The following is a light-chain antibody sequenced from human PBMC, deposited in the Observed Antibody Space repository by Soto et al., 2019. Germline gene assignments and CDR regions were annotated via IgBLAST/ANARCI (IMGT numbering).Light chain of an antibody. CDR1: QSILMW. J-gene: IGKJ1*01. CDR2: DAS. Sequence: DVQMTQSPSTLSASVGDRVTITCRASQSILMWLAWYQQKPGKAPKLLIYDASSLESGVPSRFSGSGSGTEFTLTISSLQPDDFATYYCQQYNSYSRTFGQGTKVDI. CDR3: QQYNSYSRT. V-gene: IGKV1-5*01.